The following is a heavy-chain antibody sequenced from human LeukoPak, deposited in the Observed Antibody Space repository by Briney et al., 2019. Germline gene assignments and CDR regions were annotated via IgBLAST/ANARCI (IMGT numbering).Heavy chain of an antibody. D-gene: IGHD2-2*01. CDR1: GYSFTSYW. Sequence: GESLKISCKGSGYSFTSYWIGWVRQMPGKGLEWMGIIYPGDSDTRYSPSFQGQVIISADKSINTAYLQWSSLKASDTAMYYCARHGCSSTSCYLGYNWFDPWGQGTLVTVSS. J-gene: IGHJ5*02. CDR2: IYPGDSDT. CDR3: ARHGCSSTSCYLGYNWFDP. V-gene: IGHV5-51*01.